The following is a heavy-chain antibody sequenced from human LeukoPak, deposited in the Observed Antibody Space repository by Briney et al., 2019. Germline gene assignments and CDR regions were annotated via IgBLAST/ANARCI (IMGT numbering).Heavy chain of an antibody. CDR3: AREGTGYCSSTSCSWGAFDI. CDR2: IYYSGST. Sequence: PSETLSLTCTVSGGSISSSSYYWGWIRQPPGKGLEWIGSIYYSGSTYYNPSLKSRVTISVDTSKNQFSLKLSSVTAADTAVYYCAREGTGYCSSTSCSWGAFDIWGQGTMVTVSS. V-gene: IGHV4-39*07. D-gene: IGHD2-2*01. J-gene: IGHJ3*02. CDR1: GGSISSSSYY.